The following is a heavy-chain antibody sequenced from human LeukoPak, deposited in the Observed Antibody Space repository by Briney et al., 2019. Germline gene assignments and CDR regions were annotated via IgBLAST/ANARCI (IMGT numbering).Heavy chain of an antibody. D-gene: IGHD1-26*01. CDR3: ARDDSGSYYAFSSHDAFDI. CDR2: MSSSGSTI. V-gene: IGHV3-11*04. J-gene: IGHJ3*02. CDR1: GFTFSDYY. Sequence: GGSLRLSCAASGFTFSDYYMSWIRQAPGKGLEWVSYMSSSGSTIYYADSVRGRFTISRDNAKNSLYLQMNSLRAEDTAVYYCARDDSGSYYAFSSHDAFDIWGQGTMVTVSS.